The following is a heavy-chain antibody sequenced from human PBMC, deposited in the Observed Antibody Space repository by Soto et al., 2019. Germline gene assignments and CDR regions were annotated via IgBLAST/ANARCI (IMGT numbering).Heavy chain of an antibody. CDR1: GFTFSSYS. Sequence: PAGSLRLSCAASGFTFSSYSMNWFRQAPGKGLEWVSSISSSSSYIYYADSVKGRFTISRDNAKNSLYLQMNSLRAEDTAVYYCAREGDSSSWYSPYYYGMDVWGQGTTVTVSS. CDR3: AREGDSSSWYSPYYYGMDV. J-gene: IGHJ6*02. V-gene: IGHV3-21*01. D-gene: IGHD6-13*01. CDR2: ISSSSSYI.